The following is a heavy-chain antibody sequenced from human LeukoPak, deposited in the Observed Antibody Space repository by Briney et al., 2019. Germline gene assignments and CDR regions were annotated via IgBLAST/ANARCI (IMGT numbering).Heavy chain of an antibody. CDR3: ARLPTYYDILTGYYQYYFDY. V-gene: IGHV4-34*01. CDR1: GGSFSGYY. Sequence: PSETLSLTCAVYGGSFSGYYWSWIRQPPGKGLEWIGEINHSGSTNYNPSLKSRVTISVDTSKNQFSLKLSSVTAADTAVYYCARLPTYYDILTGYYQYYFDYWGQGTLVTVSS. CDR2: INHSGST. J-gene: IGHJ4*02. D-gene: IGHD3-9*01.